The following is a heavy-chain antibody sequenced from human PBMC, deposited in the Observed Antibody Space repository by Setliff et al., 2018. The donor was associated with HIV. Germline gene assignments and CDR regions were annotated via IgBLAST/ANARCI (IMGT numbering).Heavy chain of an antibody. CDR3: HSWAWSYYYYYMDV. J-gene: IGHJ6*03. Sequence: KPSETLSLTCTVTDDSLSRSDFYWAWIRQPPEKGLEWVASIYDTGDTHYNPSLKSRVTISRDMSKNQFSLKLGSVTAADTAVYYCHSWAWSYYYYYMDVWGKGTTVTVSS. D-gene: IGHD3-16*01. CDR1: DDSLSRSDFY. V-gene: IGHV4-39*03. CDR2: IYDTGDT.